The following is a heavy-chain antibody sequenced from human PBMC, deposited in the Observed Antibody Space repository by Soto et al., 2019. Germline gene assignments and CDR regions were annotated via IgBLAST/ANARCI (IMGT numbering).Heavy chain of an antibody. CDR3: AKQGGAAAAGWDVAL. V-gene: IGHV3-23*01. J-gene: IGHJ2*01. D-gene: IGHD2-2*01. Sequence: EVQLLESGGGLVQPGGSLRLSCAASRFTFSTYIMSWVRQAPGKGLEWVSGISGSGGTTYYADSVKGRFTISRDNSKSTASLQMSSLSAEDTAGYYCAKQGGAAAAGWDVALWGRGTLVSVSS. CDR2: ISGSGGTT. CDR1: RFTFSTYI.